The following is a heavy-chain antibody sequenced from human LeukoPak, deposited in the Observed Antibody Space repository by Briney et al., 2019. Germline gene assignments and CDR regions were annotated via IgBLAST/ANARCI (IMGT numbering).Heavy chain of an antibody. CDR1: GGSFSGYY. V-gene: IGHV4-34*01. CDR2: INHSGST. Sequence: SETLSLTCAVYGGSFSGYYWSWIRQPPGKGLEWIGEINHSGSTNYHPSLKSRVTISVDTSKNQFSLKLSSVSAADTAVYYCGRGRYKYPFDYWGQGPLVTVSS. D-gene: IGHD3-16*02. J-gene: IGHJ4*02. CDR3: GRGRYKYPFDY.